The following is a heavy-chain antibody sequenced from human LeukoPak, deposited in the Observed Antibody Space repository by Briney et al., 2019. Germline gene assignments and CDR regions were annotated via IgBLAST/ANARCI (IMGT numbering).Heavy chain of an antibody. CDR2: IYYSGST. CDR3: ARYSYGHPVDY. CDR1: GGSISSGGYY. Sequence: SETLSLTCTVSGGSISSGGYYWSWIRQHPGKGLEWIGYIYYSGSTYYNPSLKSRVTISVDTSKNQFSLKLSSVTAAATAVYYCARYSYGHPVDYGGREPWSPSPQ. J-gene: IGHJ4*02. D-gene: IGHD5-18*01. V-gene: IGHV4-31*03.